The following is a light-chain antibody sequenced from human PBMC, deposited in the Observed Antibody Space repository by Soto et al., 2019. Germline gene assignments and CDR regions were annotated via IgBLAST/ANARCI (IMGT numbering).Light chain of an antibody. V-gene: IGLV1-40*01. CDR2: GDS. CDR1: SSNIGANYD. CDR3: QSYDSSLGGSV. J-gene: IGLJ2*01. Sequence: QSALTQPPSVSGAPGQRVTISCTGSSSNIGANYDVQWYQQLPGTAPRLLIYGDSNRPSGVPDRFSGSKSGTSASLAITGLQAEDEADYYCQSYDSSLGGSVFGGGTKLTVL.